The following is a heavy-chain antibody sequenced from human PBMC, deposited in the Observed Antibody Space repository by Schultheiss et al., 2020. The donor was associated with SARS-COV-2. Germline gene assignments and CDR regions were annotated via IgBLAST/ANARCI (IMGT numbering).Heavy chain of an antibody. CDR1: GFTFSSYS. CDR3: ARDKPDYGDYYAAFDI. Sequence: GGSLRLSCAASGFTFSSYSMNWVRQAPGKGLEWVSYISSSSSYIYYADSVKGRFTISRDNAKNSLYLQMNSLRAEDTAVYYCARDKPDYGDYYAAFDIWGQGTMVTVSS. J-gene: IGHJ3*02. D-gene: IGHD4-17*01. CDR2: ISSSSSYI. V-gene: IGHV3-21*05.